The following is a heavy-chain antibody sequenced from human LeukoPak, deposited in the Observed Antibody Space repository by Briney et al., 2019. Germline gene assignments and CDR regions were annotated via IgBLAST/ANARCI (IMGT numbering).Heavy chain of an antibody. J-gene: IGHJ6*03. Sequence: GGSLRLSCAASGFTFSSYSMNWVRQAPGKGLEWMGGIIPIFGTANYAQKFQGRVTITADESTSTAYMELSSLRSEDTAVYYCAKAMVPYYYYYMDVWGKGTTVTVSS. CDR3: AKAMVPYYYYYMDV. D-gene: IGHD3-10*01. V-gene: IGHV1-69*01. CDR2: IIPIFGTA. CDR1: GFTFSSYS.